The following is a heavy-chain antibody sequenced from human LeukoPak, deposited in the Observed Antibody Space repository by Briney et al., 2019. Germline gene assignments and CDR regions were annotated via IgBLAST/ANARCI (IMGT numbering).Heavy chain of an antibody. CDR3: ARGQGYESYYYMDV. V-gene: IGHV3-30*04. CDR1: GFTFSTYA. D-gene: IGHD2-2*01. J-gene: IGHJ6*03. CDR2: ISFDGVNT. Sequence: GALRLSCAASGFTFSTYAIHWVRQAPGKGLEWVAVISFDGVNTFYADSVKGRFTISRDNSNNTVYLQMNNLRPEDTAVFYCARGQGYESYYYMDVWGKGTTVSVSS.